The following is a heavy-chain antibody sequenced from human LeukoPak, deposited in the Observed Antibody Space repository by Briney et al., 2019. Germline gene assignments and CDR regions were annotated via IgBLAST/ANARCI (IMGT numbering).Heavy chain of an antibody. V-gene: IGHV3-30*04. CDR3: AELGITMIGGV. CDR2: ISYHGSST. Sequence: PGGSLRLSCAASGFIFSNYAMHWVRRAPGKGLEWVAAISYHGSSTYYADSVKGRFTISRDNAKNSLYLQMNSLRAEDTAVYYCAELGITMIGGVWGKGTTVTISS. D-gene: IGHD3-10*02. CDR1: GFIFSNYA. J-gene: IGHJ6*04.